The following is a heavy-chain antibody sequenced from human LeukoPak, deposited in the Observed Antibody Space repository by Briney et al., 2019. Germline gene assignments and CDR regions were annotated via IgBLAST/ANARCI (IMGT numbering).Heavy chain of an antibody. D-gene: IGHD4-23*01. J-gene: IGHJ5*02. CDR3: ARFLDDYGGEFDP. Sequence: ASVKVSCKASGYTFTSYAMHWVRQAPGQRLEWVGWINAGNGNTKYSQKFQGRVTITRDTSASTAYMELSSLRSEDTAVYYCARFLDDYGGEFDPWGQGTLVTVSS. CDR1: GYTFTSYA. CDR2: INAGNGNT. V-gene: IGHV1-3*01.